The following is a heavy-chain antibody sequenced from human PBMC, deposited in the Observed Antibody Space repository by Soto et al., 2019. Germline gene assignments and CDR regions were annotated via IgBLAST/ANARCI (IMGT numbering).Heavy chain of an antibody. Sequence: EVQLVETGGGLIQPGGSLRLSCAASGFNVSTDNMSWVRQAPGQGLEWVSVIYSGGNKFYAESVKGRFTISRDNSKNTLYLQMNRVRVEDTAVYYCARDRSIAGRNYHYGMDVW. J-gene: IGHJ6*01. D-gene: IGHD6-6*01. V-gene: IGHV3-53*02. CDR1: GFNVSTDN. CDR2: IYSGGNK. CDR3: ARDRSIAGRNYHYGMDV.